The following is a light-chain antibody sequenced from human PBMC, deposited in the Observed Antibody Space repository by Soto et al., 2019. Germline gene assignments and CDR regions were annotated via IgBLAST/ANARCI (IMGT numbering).Light chain of an antibody. V-gene: IGLV2-14*01. CDR3: SSHTSGSTRV. CDR2: DVC. J-gene: IGLJ1*01. Sequence: SALSQPAPMPAPPGHSIALSCTGISSDVGGCYYVSWCQQQPDKGPKGIINDVCKRPSGASNRFSGSKSGNTASLPVTGLQAEDEADYYCSSHTSGSTRVFGSGTKYPVL. CDR1: SSDVGGCYY.